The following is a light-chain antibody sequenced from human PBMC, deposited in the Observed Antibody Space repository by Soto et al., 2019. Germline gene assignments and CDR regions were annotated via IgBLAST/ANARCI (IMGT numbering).Light chain of an antibody. CDR1: QSIRNY. CDR3: QQTDSTPLT. CDR2: AAS. J-gene: IGKJ1*01. V-gene: IGKV1-39*01. Sequence: DIQMTQSPSSLSASVGDRVTISCRASQSIRNYVSWYQQKPGTAPKLLIRAASTLQSGVPSRFSGSGSGTDFTLTIRCLLIEDFATYFCQQTDSTPLTFGQG.